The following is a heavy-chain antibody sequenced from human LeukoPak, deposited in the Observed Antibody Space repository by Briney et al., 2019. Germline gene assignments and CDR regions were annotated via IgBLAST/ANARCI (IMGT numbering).Heavy chain of an antibody. D-gene: IGHD4-17*01. CDR2: VYYSGST. J-gene: IGHJ4*02. CDR1: GGSIRSSHYY. Sequence: PSETLSLTCSVSGGSIRSSHYYWGWIRQPPGQGLKWIASVYYSGSTYYTPSLRSRVTISIDTSKNQFSLKLTSVTAADTAVFYCARQGGDNGYYYLDFWGQGTLVTVSS. V-gene: IGHV4-39*01. CDR3: ARQGGDNGYYYLDF.